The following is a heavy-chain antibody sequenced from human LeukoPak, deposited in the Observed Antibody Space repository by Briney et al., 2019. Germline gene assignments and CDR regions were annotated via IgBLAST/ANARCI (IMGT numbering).Heavy chain of an antibody. CDR2: IFYGGST. Sequence: PSETLPLTCTVSGGSISSSNYDWGWIRQPPGKGLEWIGTIFYGGSTYYNPSLKSRVTISVDTSKNQFSLNLSSVTAADTAVYYCARRGVYSSAYGYWGQGTLVTVSS. CDR3: ARRGVYSSAYGY. CDR1: GGSISSSNYD. V-gene: IGHV4-39*01. J-gene: IGHJ4*02. D-gene: IGHD5-18*01.